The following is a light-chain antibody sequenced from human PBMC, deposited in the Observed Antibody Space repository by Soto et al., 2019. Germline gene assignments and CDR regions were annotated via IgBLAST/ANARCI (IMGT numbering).Light chain of an antibody. CDR3: HQYDSLPLT. V-gene: IGKV3-20*01. J-gene: IGKJ4*01. CDR1: QSVASNY. Sequence: ETVWTQSPGTLSLSLGERATISCRANQSVASNYLGWYQQKPGQAPRVLIFDASIRATGIPDRFSASGSGSDFTLTISRMEPDDFAVYYCHQYDSLPLTFGGGTKVDIK. CDR2: DAS.